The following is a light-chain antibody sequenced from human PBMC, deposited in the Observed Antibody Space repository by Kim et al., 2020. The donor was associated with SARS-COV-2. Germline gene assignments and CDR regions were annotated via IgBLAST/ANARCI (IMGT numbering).Light chain of an antibody. Sequence: EIVLTQSPVTLSLSPGERATLSCRASQSISSYLAWYQQKPGQAPRLLIFDASNRATGIPARFSGSGSGTDFVLTISSLEPEDSAVYHCQQRSDWPLTFGGGTKLEIK. CDR1: QSISSY. J-gene: IGKJ4*01. V-gene: IGKV3-11*01. CDR2: DAS. CDR3: QQRSDWPLT.